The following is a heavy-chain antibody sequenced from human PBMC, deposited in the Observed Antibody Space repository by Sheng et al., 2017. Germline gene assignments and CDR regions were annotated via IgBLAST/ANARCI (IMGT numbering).Heavy chain of an antibody. D-gene: IGHD6-13*01. CDR2: ISGSGGST. Sequence: EVQLLESGGGLVQPWGGPVRLSCAASGFTFSSYAMSWVRQAPGKGLEWVSAISGSGGSTYYADSVKGRFTISRDNSKNTLYLQMNSLRAEDTAVYYCAKGKIAAAGKGWFDPWGQGTLVTVSS. V-gene: IGHV3-23*01. J-gene: IGHJ5*02. CDR1: GFTFSSYA. CDR3: AKGKIAAAGKGWFDP.